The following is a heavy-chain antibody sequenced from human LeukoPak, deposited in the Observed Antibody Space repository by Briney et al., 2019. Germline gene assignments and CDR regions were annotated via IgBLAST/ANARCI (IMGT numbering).Heavy chain of an antibody. D-gene: IGHD6-19*01. J-gene: IGHJ4*02. V-gene: IGHV3-49*04. CDR3: TRALRIAVAGTQYYFDF. CDR1: GFTFGDYA. Sequence: GGSLRLSCTASGFTFGDYAMSWVRKAAGKGLERVAFIRSKTYTGTTDYAASVKGRFTISRDDSKGLAYLQMNSPKTEDTAVYYCTRALRIAVAGTQYYFDFWGQGTLVSASS. CDR2: IRSKTYTGTT.